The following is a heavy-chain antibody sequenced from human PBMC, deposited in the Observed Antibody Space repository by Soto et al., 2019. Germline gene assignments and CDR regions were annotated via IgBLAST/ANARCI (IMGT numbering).Heavy chain of an antibody. V-gene: IGHV3-21*02. CDR1: GFTFSSYM. CDR3: VRDSLMRTS. J-gene: IGHJ5*02. Sequence: EVLLVESGGGLVKPGGSLRLSCAGSGFTFSSYMMNWVRQAPGKGLEWVASISTGSSYIYYADALKDRFTISRDDGKTSVYLQMSSLRDEDTGVYYCVRDSLMRTSWGQGTRVTVSS. CDR2: ISTGSSYI. D-gene: IGHD2-8*01.